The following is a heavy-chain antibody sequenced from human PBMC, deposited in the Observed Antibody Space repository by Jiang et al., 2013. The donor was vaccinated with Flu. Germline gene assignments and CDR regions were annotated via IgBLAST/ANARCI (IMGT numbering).Heavy chain of an antibody. CDR1: GGSISSSSYY. J-gene: IGHJ4*02. CDR3: ASSWSGYYTERTFDY. Sequence: ETLSLTCTVSGGSISSSSYYWGWIRQPPGKGLEWIGSIYYSGSTYYNPSLKSRVTISVDTSKNQFSLKLSSVTAADTAVYYCASSWSGYYTERTFDYWGQGTLVTVSS. V-gene: IGHV4-39*01. D-gene: IGHD3-3*01. CDR2: IYYSGST.